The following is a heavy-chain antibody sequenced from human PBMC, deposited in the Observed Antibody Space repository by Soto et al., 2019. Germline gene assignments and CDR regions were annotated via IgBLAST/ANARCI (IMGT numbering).Heavy chain of an antibody. V-gene: IGHV3-23*01. CDR3: AKDMYDSSGLFDY. D-gene: IGHD3-22*01. CDR2: ISGSGLST. J-gene: IGHJ4*02. Sequence: GGSLRLSCAASGFTFSSYAMSWVRQAPGKGLEWVSGISGSGLSTFYADSVKGRFTISRDDSKNTLYLQMNSLRAEDTAVYYCAKDMYDSSGLFDYWGQGTLVTVS. CDR1: GFTFSSYA.